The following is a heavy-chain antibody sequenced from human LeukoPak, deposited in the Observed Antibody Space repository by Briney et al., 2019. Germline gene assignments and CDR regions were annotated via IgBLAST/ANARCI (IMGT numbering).Heavy chain of an antibody. CDR2: IKQDGSEK. CDR1: GFTFSSYW. Sequence: PGGSLRLSCAASGFTFSSYWMSWVRQAPGKGLEWVANIKQDGSEKYYVDSVKGRFTISRDNAKNSLYLQMNSLRAEDTAVYYCVRPGRYSDYPDAFDLWGQGTMVTVSS. D-gene: IGHD5-12*01. V-gene: IGHV3-7*01. J-gene: IGHJ3*01. CDR3: VRPGRYSDYPDAFDL.